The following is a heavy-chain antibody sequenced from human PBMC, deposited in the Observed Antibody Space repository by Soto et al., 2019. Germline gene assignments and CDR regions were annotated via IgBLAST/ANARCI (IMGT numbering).Heavy chain of an antibody. D-gene: IGHD3-22*01. V-gene: IGHV1-69*01. Sequence: QVQLVQSGAGVKKPGSSVKVSCQASGGTFSSYAISWVRQAPGQGLEWMGGTIPIFGTRNYAQKFQGRVTITADESTSTAYMELSSLRSEDTAVYYCASLRYDFDTSGDQTEYYYYGMDVWGQGTTVTVSS. CDR2: TIPIFGTR. CDR3: ASLRYDFDTSGDQTEYYYYGMDV. J-gene: IGHJ6*02. CDR1: GGTFSSYA.